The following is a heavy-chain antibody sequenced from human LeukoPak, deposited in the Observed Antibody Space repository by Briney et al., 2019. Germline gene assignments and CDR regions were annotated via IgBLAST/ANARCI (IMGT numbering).Heavy chain of an antibody. CDR3: ACVRRVRQLLAWLDT. D-gene: IGHD2-2*01. J-gene: IGHJ5*02. CDR1: GGTFSTNY. CDR2: IYYSGST. Sequence: SETLSLTCTVSGGTFSTNYWSWIRQPPGKGLEWIGYIYYSGSTNYNPSLKSRVTISVDTAKNQFSLKLSSVTAADTAVYYCACVRRVRQLLAWLDTWGQGTLVTVSS. V-gene: IGHV4-59*01.